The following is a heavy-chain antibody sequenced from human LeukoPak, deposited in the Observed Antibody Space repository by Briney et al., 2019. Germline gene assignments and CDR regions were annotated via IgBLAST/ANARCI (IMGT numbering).Heavy chain of an antibody. CDR2: IYTSGST. CDR1: GGSISSYY. J-gene: IGHJ4*02. V-gene: IGHV4-4*07. D-gene: IGHD6-19*01. Sequence: SETVSLTCTVSGGSISSYYWSWIRQPAGKGLEWIGRIYTSGSTNYNPSLKSRVTMSVDTSKNQFSLKLSSVTAADTAVYYCASSSGWYTQFDYWGQGPLVTVSS. CDR3: ASSSGWYTQFDY.